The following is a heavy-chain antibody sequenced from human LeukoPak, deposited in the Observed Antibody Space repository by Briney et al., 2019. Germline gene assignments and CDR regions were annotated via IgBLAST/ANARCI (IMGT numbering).Heavy chain of an antibody. D-gene: IGHD3-22*01. V-gene: IGHV3-30*02. CDR3: TRRYNYDSSGYYYVRDAFDI. CDR2: IRYDGSNK. J-gene: IGHJ3*02. Sequence: GGSLRLSCAASGFTFSSYGMHWVRQAPGKGLEWVAFIRYDGSNKYYADSVKGRFTISRDDSRSIAYLQMNSLKTEDTAVYYCTRRYNYDSSGYYYVRDAFDIWGQGTMVTVSS. CDR1: GFTFSSYG.